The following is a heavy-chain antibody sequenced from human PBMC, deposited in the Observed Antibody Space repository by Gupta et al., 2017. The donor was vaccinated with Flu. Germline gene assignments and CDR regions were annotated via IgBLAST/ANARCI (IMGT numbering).Heavy chain of an antibody. D-gene: IGHD6-13*01. Sequence: GWINPNSGGTNYAQKFQGRVTMTRDTSISTAYMELSRLRSDDTAVYYCARDSGDDRKQQLEGMDVWGQGTTVTVSS. J-gene: IGHJ6*02. CDR2: INPNSGGT. CDR3: ARDSGDDRKQQLEGMDV. V-gene: IGHV1-2*02.